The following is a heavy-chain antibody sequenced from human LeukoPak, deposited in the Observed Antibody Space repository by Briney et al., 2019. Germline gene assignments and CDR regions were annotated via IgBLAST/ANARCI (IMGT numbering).Heavy chain of an antibody. Sequence: GGSLRLPCAASGFTFSSYSMNWVRQAPGKGLEWVSSISSSSSYIYYADSVKGRFTISRDNAKNSLYLQMNSLRAEDTAVYYCARAGLVVSPGSAFDIWAKGQWSPSLQ. V-gene: IGHV3-21*01. D-gene: IGHD2-15*01. CDR1: GFTFSSYS. CDR3: ARAGLVVSPGSAFDI. CDR2: ISSSSSYI. J-gene: IGHJ3*02.